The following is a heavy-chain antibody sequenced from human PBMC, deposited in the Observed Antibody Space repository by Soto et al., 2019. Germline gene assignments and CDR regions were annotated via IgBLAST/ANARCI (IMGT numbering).Heavy chain of an antibody. J-gene: IGHJ5*02. CDR2: IIPIFGTA. D-gene: IGHD3-9*01. CDR3: AGSVLRYFDWHAPGCSWFDP. Sequence: QVQLVQSGAEVKKPGSSVKVSCKASGGTFSSYAISWVRQAPGQGLEWMGGIIPIFGTANYAQKFQGRVTITADESTSTAYMELSSLRSEDTAVYYGAGSVLRYFDWHAPGCSWFDPWGQGTLVTVSS. CDR1: GGTFSSYA. V-gene: IGHV1-69*12.